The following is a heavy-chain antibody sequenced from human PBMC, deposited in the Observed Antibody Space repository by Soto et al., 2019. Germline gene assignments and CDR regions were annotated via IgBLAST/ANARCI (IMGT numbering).Heavy chain of an antibody. D-gene: IGHD6-6*01. CDR3: AGTYSSSHYYGMDV. V-gene: IGHV1-69*06. CDR1: GGTFSSYA. Sequence: SVKVSCKASGGTFSSYAISWVRQAPGQGLEWMGGIIPIFGTANYAQKFQGRVTITADKSTSTAYMELSSLRSEDTAVYYCAGTYSSSHYYGMDVCGQGTTVTVSS. J-gene: IGHJ6*02. CDR2: IIPIFGTA.